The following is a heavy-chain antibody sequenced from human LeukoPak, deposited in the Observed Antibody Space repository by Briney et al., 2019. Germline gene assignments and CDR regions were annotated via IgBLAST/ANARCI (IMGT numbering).Heavy chain of an antibody. J-gene: IGHJ5*02. V-gene: IGHV1-2*02. Sequence: ASVKVSCKASGYTFTGYYMHWVRQAPGQGLEWMGWINPNSGGTNYAQKFQGRVTMTRDTYISTAYMELSGLRSDDTAVYYCARANMVRGVGLFFDRNWFDPWGQGTLVTVSS. CDR1: GYTFTGYY. D-gene: IGHD3-10*01. CDR3: ARANMVRGVGLFFDRNWFDP. CDR2: INPNSGGT.